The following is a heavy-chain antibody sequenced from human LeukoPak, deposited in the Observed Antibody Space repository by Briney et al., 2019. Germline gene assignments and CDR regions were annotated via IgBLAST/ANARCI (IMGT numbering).Heavy chain of an antibody. CDR3: ARSKHDFWSGTYYYYYGMDV. V-gene: IGHV3-30-3*01. CDR2: ISYDGSNK. CDR1: GFTFSSYA. J-gene: IGHJ6*02. D-gene: IGHD3-3*01. Sequence: GGSLRLSCAASGFTFSSYAMHWVRQAPGKGLEWVAVISYDGSNKYYADSVKGRFTISRDNSKNTLYLQMNSLRAEDTAVHYCARSKHDFWSGTYYYYYGMDVWGQGTTVTVSS.